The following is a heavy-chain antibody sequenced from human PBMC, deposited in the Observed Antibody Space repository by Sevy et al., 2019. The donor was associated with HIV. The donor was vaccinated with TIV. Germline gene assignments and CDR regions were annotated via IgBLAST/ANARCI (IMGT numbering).Heavy chain of an antibody. CDR2: IKEDGSET. V-gene: IGHV3-7*01. CDR1: GFTFGDYW. J-gene: IGHJ4*02. CDR3: AKGVDS. Sequence: GGSLRLSCTASGFTFGDYWMNWVRQAPGKGLEWVGNIKEDGSETYYVDSVKGRFTISRDNAKNSLYPQMNSLRAEDTAVYYCAKGVDSWGQGTLVTVSS. D-gene: IGHD6-13*01.